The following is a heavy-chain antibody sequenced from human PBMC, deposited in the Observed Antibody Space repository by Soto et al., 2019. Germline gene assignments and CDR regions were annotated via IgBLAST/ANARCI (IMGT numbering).Heavy chain of an antibody. V-gene: IGHV3-21*01. CDR1: GFTFSSYS. Sequence: PGVSLRLSCAASGFTFSSYSMNWVRQAPGKGLEWVSSISSSSSYIYYADSVKGRFTISRDNAKNSLYLQMNSLRAEDTAVYYCARSPSMTTVTTRWFDPWGQGTLVTVSS. D-gene: IGHD4-4*01. CDR2: ISSSSSYI. CDR3: ARSPSMTTVTTRWFDP. J-gene: IGHJ5*02.